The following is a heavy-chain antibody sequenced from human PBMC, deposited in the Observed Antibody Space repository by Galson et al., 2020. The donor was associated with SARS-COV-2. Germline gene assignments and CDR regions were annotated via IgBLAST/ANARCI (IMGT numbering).Heavy chain of an antibody. CDR2: IKQDGSEK. J-gene: IGHJ6*02. Sequence: LSLTCAASGFTFSNYWMSWVRQAPGKGLEWVANIKQDGSEKYYVDSVKGRFTISRDNAKNSLYLQMNSLRAEDTAVYYCAREGFLEWLLYVDYYYGMDVWGQGTTVTVSS. CDR3: AREGFLEWLLYVDYYYGMDV. D-gene: IGHD3-3*01. CDR1: GFTFSNYW. V-gene: IGHV3-7*01.